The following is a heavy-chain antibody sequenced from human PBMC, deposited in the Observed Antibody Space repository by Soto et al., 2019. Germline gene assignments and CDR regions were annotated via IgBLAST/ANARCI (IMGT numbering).Heavy chain of an antibody. CDR2: IIPILDIA. V-gene: IGHV1-69*02. J-gene: IGHJ4*02. CDR3: ARSLGLCTGSGCRDY. Sequence: QVQLIQSGTEVKKPGSSAKVSCRASGGNFNTYTISWVRQAPGQGLEWLGRIIPILDIASYAQKFQGRVNITSDKATNTVYLELSSLRSEDTAVYFCARSLGLCTGSGCRDYWGQGTLVSVSP. CDR1: GGNFNTYT. D-gene: IGHD2-8*02.